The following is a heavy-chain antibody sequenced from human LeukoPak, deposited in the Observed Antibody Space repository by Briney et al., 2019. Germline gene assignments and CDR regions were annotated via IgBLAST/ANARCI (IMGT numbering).Heavy chain of an antibody. Sequence: GTSLRLSCAASGFTFSSYAMSWVRQAPGKGLEWVSAISGSGGKTYYADSVKGRFTISRDNSKNTLYLQMNSLRAEDTAVYYCAKGRKWELPFDYWGQGTLVTVSS. CDR2: ISGSGGKT. CDR3: AKGRKWELPFDY. J-gene: IGHJ4*02. V-gene: IGHV3-23*01. CDR1: GFTFSSYA. D-gene: IGHD1-26*01.